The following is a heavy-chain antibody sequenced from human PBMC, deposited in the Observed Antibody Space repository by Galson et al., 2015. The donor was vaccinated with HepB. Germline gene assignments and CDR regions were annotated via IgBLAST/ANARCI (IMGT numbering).Heavy chain of an antibody. Sequence: SVKVSCKVSGYTLTELSMHWVRQAPGKGLERMGGFDPEDGETIYAQKFQGRVTMTEDTSTDTAYMELSSLRSEDTAVYYCATVGGHRGGSYYYYYGMDVWGQGTTVTVSS. D-gene: IGHD2-15*01. CDR1: GYTLTELS. CDR2: FDPEDGET. CDR3: ATVGGHRGGSYYYYYGMDV. V-gene: IGHV1-24*01. J-gene: IGHJ6*02.